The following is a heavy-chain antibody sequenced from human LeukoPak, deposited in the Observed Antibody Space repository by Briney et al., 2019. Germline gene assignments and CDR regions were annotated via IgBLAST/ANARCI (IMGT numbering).Heavy chain of an antibody. CDR3: ARNGEAVVRGVIMVVDY. Sequence: PSETLSLTCTVSGGSISSSSYYWGWIRQPPGKGLEWIGSIYYSGSTYYNPSLKSRVTISVDTSKNQFSLKLSSVTAADTAVYYCARNGEAVVRGVIMVVDYWGQGTLVTVSS. J-gene: IGHJ4*02. CDR1: GGSISSSSYY. V-gene: IGHV4-39*01. CDR2: IYYSGST. D-gene: IGHD3-10*01.